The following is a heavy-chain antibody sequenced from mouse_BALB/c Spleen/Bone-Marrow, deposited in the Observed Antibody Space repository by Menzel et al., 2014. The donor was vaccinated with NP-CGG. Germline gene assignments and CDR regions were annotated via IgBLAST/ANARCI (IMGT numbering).Heavy chain of an antibody. CDR2: INPSNGGT. Sequence: QVQLQQPGAELVKPGASVKLSCKASGYTFTSFCMYWVKQRPGQGLEWIGDINPSNGGTNFNEKFRKKATLTVDTSSSTAYMEFSSLTSEDSAVYYCTRRSLLSDYYALDYWGQGTSVTVSS. D-gene: IGHD6-1*01. CDR1: GYTFTSFC. V-gene: IGHV1S81*02. J-gene: IGHJ4*01. CDR3: TRRSLLSDYYALDY.